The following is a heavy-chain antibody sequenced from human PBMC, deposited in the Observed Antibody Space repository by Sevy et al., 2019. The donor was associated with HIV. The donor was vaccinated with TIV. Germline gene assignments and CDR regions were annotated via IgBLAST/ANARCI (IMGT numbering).Heavy chain of an antibody. CDR2: IRSKANSYAT. V-gene: IGHV3-73*01. CDR3: TTTYDSSGFWGVDY. D-gene: IGHD3-22*01. CDR1: GFTFSGSA. Sequence: GGSLRLSCAASGFTFSGSAMHWVRQASGKGLEWVGRIRSKANSYATAYAASVKGRFTISRDDSKNTAYLQMNSLKTEDTAVYYCTTTYDSSGFWGVDYWGQGTLVTVSS. J-gene: IGHJ4*02.